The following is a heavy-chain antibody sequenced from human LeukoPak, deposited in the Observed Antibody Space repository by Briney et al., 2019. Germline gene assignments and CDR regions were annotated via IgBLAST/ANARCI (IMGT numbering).Heavy chain of an antibody. Sequence: PSETLSLTCTVSGGSISSSSHYWGWIRQPPGRGLEWIGSLYYSGSTSYNPSLKSRVTVSADTSKNQFSLKLSSVTAADTAVYYCARETTLWLRGAFDIWGQGTMVTVSS. J-gene: IGHJ3*02. CDR3: ARETTLWLRGAFDI. V-gene: IGHV4-39*01. D-gene: IGHD5-18*01. CDR2: LYYSGST. CDR1: GGSISSSSHY.